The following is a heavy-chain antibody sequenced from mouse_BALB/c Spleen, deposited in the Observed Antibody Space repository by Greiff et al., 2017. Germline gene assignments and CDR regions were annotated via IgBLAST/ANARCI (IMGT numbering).Heavy chain of an antibody. CDR1: GFTFSSYA. D-gene: IGHD1-2*01. J-gene: IGHJ4*01. CDR3: ARDDGITTATMDY. V-gene: IGHV5-9-4*01. CDR2: ISSGGSYT. Sequence: EVKLVESGGGLVKPGGSLKLSCAASGFTFSSYAMSWVRQSPEKRLEWVAEISSGGSYTYYPDTVTGRFTISRDNAKNTLYLEMSSLRSEDTAMYYCARDDGITTATMDYWGQGTSVTVSS.